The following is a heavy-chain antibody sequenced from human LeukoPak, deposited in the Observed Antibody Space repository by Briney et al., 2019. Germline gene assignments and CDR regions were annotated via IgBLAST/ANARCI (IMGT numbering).Heavy chain of an antibody. CDR2: INPSGGST. CDR1: GYTFTSYY. CDR3: ARSTVTVVYSYMDV. J-gene: IGHJ6*03. V-gene: IGHV1-46*01. D-gene: IGHD4-17*01. Sequence: ASVKVSCKASGYTFTSYYMHWVRQAPGQGLEWMGIINPSGGSTSYAQKFQGRVTMTRDTSISTAYMELSRLKSDDTAVYYCARSTVTVVYSYMDVWGKGTTVTVSS.